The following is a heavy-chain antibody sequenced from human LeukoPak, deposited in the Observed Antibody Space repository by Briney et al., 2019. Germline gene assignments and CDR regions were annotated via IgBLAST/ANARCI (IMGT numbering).Heavy chain of an antibody. D-gene: IGHD3-22*01. J-gene: IGHJ4*02. CDR3: AKGYYYDSSGYSYFDY. V-gene: IGHV3-23*01. CDR2: ISGSGGST. CDR1: GFTFSSYA. Sequence: HSGGSLRLSCAASGFTFSSYAMSWVRQAPGKGLEWVSAISGSGGSTYYADSVKGRFTISRDNSKNTLYLQMNSLRAEDTAVYYCAKGYYYDSSGYSYFDYWGQGTLVTVSS.